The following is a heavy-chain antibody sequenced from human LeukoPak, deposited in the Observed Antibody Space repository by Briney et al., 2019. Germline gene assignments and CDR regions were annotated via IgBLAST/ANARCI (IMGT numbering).Heavy chain of an antibody. CDR2: VYSSGST. D-gene: IGHD3-3*01. V-gene: IGHV4-39*07. Sequence: SETLSLTCTVFGDSISRSSYFWAWIRQPPGKGLEWIGSVYSSGSTYYNPSLRSQITISVDTSKNQFSLKLTSVAAADTAMYYCTRDMEYPGAGFDYWGQGIPVTVSS. J-gene: IGHJ4*02. CDR1: GDSISRSSYF. CDR3: TRDMEYPGAGFDY.